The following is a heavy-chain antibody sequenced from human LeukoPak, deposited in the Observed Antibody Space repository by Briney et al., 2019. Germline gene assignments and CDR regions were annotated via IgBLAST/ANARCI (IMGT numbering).Heavy chain of an antibody. V-gene: IGHV1-2*02. CDR2: IDPSTGGT. CDR1: GYTFSEYY. Sequence: GASVKVSCKTSGYTFSEYYIYWVRQAPGQGLEWMGWIDPSTGGTNYAQNSQGRVTMTRDTSTTTVYMELSRLRSDDTAVYYCARERRALGRNWFDPWGQGTLVTVSS. D-gene: IGHD1-26*01. CDR3: ARERRALGRNWFDP. J-gene: IGHJ5*02.